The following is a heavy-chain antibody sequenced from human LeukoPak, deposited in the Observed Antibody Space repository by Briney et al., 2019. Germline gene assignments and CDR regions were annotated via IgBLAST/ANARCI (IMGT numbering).Heavy chain of an antibody. J-gene: IGHJ4*02. CDR3: ARIAVAVAGGFDY. D-gene: IGHD6-19*01. CDR1: GGSFSDYY. Sequence: PSETLSLTCAVYGGSFSDYYWSWIRQPPGKGLECVGEINHRGSTNYNPSLKSRVTISVDTSKNQFSLKLSSVPAADTAVYYCARIAVAVAGGFDYWGQGTLVTVSS. V-gene: IGHV4-34*01. CDR2: INHRGST.